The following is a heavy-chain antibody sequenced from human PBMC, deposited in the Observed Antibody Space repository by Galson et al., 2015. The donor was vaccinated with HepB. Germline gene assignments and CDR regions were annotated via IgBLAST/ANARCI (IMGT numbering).Heavy chain of an antibody. J-gene: IGHJ3*02. Sequence: LRLSCAASGFPFSSYAMSWVRQAPGKGLEWVAVISYDGSNKYYADSVKGRFTISRDNSKNTLYLQMNSLRAEDTAVYYCARALSSGWLDAFDIWGQGTMVTVSS. CDR1: GFPFSSYA. D-gene: IGHD6-19*01. CDR3: ARALSSGWLDAFDI. CDR2: ISYDGSNK. V-gene: IGHV3-30*04.